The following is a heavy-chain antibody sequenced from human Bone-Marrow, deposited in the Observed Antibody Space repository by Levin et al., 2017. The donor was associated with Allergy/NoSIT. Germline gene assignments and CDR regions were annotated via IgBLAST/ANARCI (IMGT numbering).Heavy chain of an antibody. CDR2: ISGTGAGT. CDR1: GLTFNNYP. J-gene: IGHJ4*02. Sequence: GGSLRLSCVVSGLTFNNYPMSWVRQAPGKGLEWVSAISGTGAGTYYADSVKGRFTISRDNSKSTLYLQMNSLRPEDTAIYYCAKDPLGRYQLPEWGQGTLVTVSS. D-gene: IGHD2-2*01. V-gene: IGHV3-23*01. CDR3: AKDPLGRYQLPE.